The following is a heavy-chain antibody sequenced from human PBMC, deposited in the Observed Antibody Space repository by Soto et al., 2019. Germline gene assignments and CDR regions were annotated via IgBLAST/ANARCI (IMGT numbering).Heavy chain of an antibody. CDR2: IDPRDSYS. J-gene: IGHJ6*02. CDR1: GYAFSAFW. Sequence: PGESLKISCQASGYAFSAFWITWVRQMPGKGLEWMATIDPRDSYSNYSLSFQGHVTISADKSNSSAYLHWSTLQASDTAIYYCARLSTGFCTTTTCQHYFGMDVWGQGTTVTVSS. V-gene: IGHV5-10-1*01. CDR3: ARLSTGFCTTTTCQHYFGMDV. D-gene: IGHD2-8*01.